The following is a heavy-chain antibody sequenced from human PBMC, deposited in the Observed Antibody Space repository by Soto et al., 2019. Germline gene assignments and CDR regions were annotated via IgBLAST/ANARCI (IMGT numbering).Heavy chain of an antibody. J-gene: IGHJ4*02. CDR3: ARGGWYVDY. CDR1: GGSMSSNY. Sequence: SETLSLTCTVSGGSMSSNYWSWIRQPPGKGLEYIGYIYYSGNTNYNPSLKSRVTISVDTSKNQFSLKLTSVTAADTAVYYCARGGWYVDYWGQGTLVTVSS. CDR2: IYYSGNT. D-gene: IGHD6-19*01. V-gene: IGHV4-59*01.